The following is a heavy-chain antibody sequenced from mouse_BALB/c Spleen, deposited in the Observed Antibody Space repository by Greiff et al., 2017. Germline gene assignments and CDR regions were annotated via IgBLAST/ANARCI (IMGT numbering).Heavy chain of an antibody. Sequence: EVQVVESGPSLVKPSQTLSLTCSVTGDSITSGYWNWIRKFPGNKLEYMGYISYSGSTYYNPSLKSRISITRDTSKNQYYLQLNSVTTEDTATYYCARFEVYGNYYFDYWGQGTTLTVSS. V-gene: IGHV3-8*02. CDR2: ISYSGST. CDR3: ARFEVYGNYYFDY. CDR1: GDSITSGY. D-gene: IGHD2-10*02. J-gene: IGHJ2*01.